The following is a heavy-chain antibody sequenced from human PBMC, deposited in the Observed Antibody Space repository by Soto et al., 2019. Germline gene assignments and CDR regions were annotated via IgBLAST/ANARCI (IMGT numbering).Heavy chain of an antibody. V-gene: IGHV1-69*10. J-gene: IGHJ4*02. D-gene: IGHD5-12*01. CDR3: ARGRDGYNSYYFDY. CDR2: IIPILTTP. CDR1: GGTFSIYC. Sequence: SVKVSCKASGGTFSIYCFSWVRQAPGQGPEWIGGIIPILTTPNYAQKFQGRVTITADKSTSTAYMELSSLRSEDTAVYYCARGRDGYNSYYFDYWGQGTLVTVSS.